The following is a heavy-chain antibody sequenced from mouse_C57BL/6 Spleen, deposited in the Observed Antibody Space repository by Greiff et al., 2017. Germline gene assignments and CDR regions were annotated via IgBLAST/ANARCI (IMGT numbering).Heavy chain of an antibody. CDR1: GYAFSSSW. V-gene: IGHV1-82*01. CDR2: IYPGDGDT. CDR3: ARGNPAGYFDV. J-gene: IGHJ1*03. Sequence: VQLQESGPELVKPGASVKISCKASGYAFSSSWMNWVKQRPGTGLEWIGRIYPGDGDTNYNGKFKGKATLTADKSSSTAYMQLSSLTSEDSAVYFCARGNPAGYFDVWGTGTTVTVSS.